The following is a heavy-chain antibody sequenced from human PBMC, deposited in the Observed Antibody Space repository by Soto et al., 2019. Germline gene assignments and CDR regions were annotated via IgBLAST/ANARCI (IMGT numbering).Heavy chain of an antibody. Sequence: SVKVSCKASGGTFSSYAISWVRQAPGQGLEWMGGIIPIFGTANYAQKFQGRVAITADESTSTAYMELSSLRSEDTAVYYCARARGIYGDYVFYYGMDVWGQGTTVTVSS. J-gene: IGHJ6*02. CDR2: IIPIFGTA. V-gene: IGHV1-69*13. D-gene: IGHD4-17*01. CDR1: GGTFSSYA. CDR3: ARARGIYGDYVFYYGMDV.